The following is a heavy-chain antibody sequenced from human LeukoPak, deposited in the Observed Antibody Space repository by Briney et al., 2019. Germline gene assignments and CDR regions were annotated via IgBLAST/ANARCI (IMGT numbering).Heavy chain of an antibody. J-gene: IGHJ4*02. Sequence: PGGSPRLSCAASGSTFGSYTMNWVRQTPGKGLEWVSYISGSSSTIYYADSVKGRFTISRDNAKNSLYLQMNSLRAEDTAVYYCARYCSSTSCFRYWGQGTLVTVSS. CDR3: ARYCSSTSCFRY. CDR2: ISGSSSTI. CDR1: GSTFGSYT. D-gene: IGHD2-2*01. V-gene: IGHV3-48*01.